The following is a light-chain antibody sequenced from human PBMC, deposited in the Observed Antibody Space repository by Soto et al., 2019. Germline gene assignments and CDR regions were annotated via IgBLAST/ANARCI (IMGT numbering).Light chain of an antibody. V-gene: IGKV1-33*01. Sequence: IHMTQSASSLSASVGDRVTITCQASQDISNYLNWYQQKQGKAPKLLIYDASNLETGVPSRFSGSGYGTDFNFTISSLQPEDIATYYCQQYDNLPITFGQGTRLEIK. CDR3: QQYDNLPIT. J-gene: IGKJ5*01. CDR2: DAS. CDR1: QDISNY.